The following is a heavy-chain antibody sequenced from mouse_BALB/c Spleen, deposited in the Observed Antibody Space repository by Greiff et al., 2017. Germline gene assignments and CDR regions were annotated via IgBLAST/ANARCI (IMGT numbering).Heavy chain of an antibody. Sequence: DVQLQESGAELVRPGALVKLSCKASGFNIKDYYMHWVKQRPEQGLEWIGWIDPENGNTIYDPKFQGKASITADTSSNTAYLQLSSLTSEDTAVYYCAGAWFAYWGQGTLVTVSA. J-gene: IGHJ3*01. CDR1: GFNIKDYY. CDR3: AGAWFAY. CDR2: IDPENGNT. V-gene: IGHV14-1*02.